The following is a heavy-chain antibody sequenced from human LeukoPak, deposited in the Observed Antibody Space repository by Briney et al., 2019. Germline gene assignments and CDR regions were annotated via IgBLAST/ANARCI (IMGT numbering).Heavy chain of an antibody. V-gene: IGHV4-59*08. CDR2: IYYSGST. D-gene: IGHD1/OR15-1a*01. J-gene: IGHJ4*02. CDR3: ASLKKQHLRLSPPDY. Sequence: SETLSLTCTVSGGSISSYYWSWIRQPPGKGLEWIGYIYYSGSTNYNPSLKSRVTISVDTSKNQFSLKLNSVTAADTAVYYCASLKKQHLRLSPPDYWGQGTLVTVSS. CDR1: GGSISSYY.